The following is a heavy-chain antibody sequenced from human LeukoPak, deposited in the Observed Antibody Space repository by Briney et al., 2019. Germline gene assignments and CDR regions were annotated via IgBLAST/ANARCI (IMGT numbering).Heavy chain of an antibody. V-gene: IGHV1-69*13. CDR3: ARIYCSGGSCYLDAFDI. J-gene: IGHJ3*02. CDR2: IIPIFGTA. D-gene: IGHD2-15*01. CDR1: GGTFSSYA. Sequence: ASVKVSCKASGGTFSSYAISWVRQAPGQGLEWVGGIIPIFGTANYAQKFQGRVTITADESTSTAYMELSSLRSEDTAVYYCARIYCSGGSCYLDAFDIWGQGTMVTVSS.